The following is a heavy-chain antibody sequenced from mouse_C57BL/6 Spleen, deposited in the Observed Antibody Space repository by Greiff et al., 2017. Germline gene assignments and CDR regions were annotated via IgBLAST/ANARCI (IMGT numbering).Heavy chain of an antibody. J-gene: IGHJ2*01. CDR1: GYAFTNYL. V-gene: IGHV1-54*01. CDR3: ARRRSHSPFDY. D-gene: IGHD3-1*01. CDR2: INPGSGGT. Sequence: VQGVESGAELVRPGTSVKVSCKASGYAFTNYLIEWVKQRPGQGLEWIGVINPGSGGTNYNEKFKGKATLTADKSSSTAYMQLSSLTSEDSAVYFCARRRSHSPFDYWGQGTTLTVSS.